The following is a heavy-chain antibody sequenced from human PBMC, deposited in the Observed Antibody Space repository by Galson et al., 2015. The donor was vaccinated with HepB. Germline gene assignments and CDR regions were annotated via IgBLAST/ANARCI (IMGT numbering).Heavy chain of an antibody. Sequence: SLRLSCAASGFTLSDYYMSWIRQAPGKGLEWVSYISSSSSYTNYADSVKGRFTISRDNAKNSLYLQMNSLRAEDTAVYYCARGGVLPFDYWGQGTLVTVSS. CDR1: GFTLSDYY. D-gene: IGHD2-15*01. V-gene: IGHV3-11*06. J-gene: IGHJ4*02. CDR3: ARGGVLPFDY. CDR2: ISSSSSYT.